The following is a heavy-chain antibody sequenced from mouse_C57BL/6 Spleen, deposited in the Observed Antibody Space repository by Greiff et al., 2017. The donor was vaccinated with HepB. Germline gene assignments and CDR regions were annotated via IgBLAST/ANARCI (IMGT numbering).Heavy chain of an antibody. D-gene: IGHD2-4*01. J-gene: IGHJ3*01. CDR1: GFTFSSYA. CDR2: ISDGGSYT. V-gene: IGHV5-4*03. CDR3: ARGLELYDYDPLAY. Sequence: EVMLVESGGGLVKPGGSLKLSCAASGFTFSSYAMSWVRQTPVKRLEWVATISDGGSYTYYPDNVKGRFTISRDNAKNNLYLQMSHLKSEDTAMYYCARGLELYDYDPLAYWGQGTLVTVSA.